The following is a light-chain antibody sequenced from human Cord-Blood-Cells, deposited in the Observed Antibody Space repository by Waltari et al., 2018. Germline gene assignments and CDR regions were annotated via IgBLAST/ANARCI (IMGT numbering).Light chain of an antibody. CDR1: SSDVGGYNY. CDR2: DVS. CDR3: SSYTSSSTLV. Sequence: QSALTQPASVSGSPGQSITISCTGTSSDVGGYNYVSWYQQHPGKAPTLMIYDVSNRPSGVSNRFSGSKSGNTAYLTISGRQAEDEADYYCSSYTSSSTLVFGTGTKVTVL. V-gene: IGLV2-14*03. J-gene: IGLJ1*01.